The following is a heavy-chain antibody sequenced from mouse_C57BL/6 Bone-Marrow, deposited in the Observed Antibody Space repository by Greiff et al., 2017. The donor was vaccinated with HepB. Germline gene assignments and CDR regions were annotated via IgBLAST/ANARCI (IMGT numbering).Heavy chain of an antibody. CDR3: ARFPPYYGSSYGYFDV. CDR1: GYSITSDY. J-gene: IGHJ1*03. Sequence: EVQLQQSGPGLAKPSQTLSLTCSVTGYSITSDYWNWIRKFPGNKLEYMGYISYSGSTYYNPSLKSRISIIRDTSKNQYYLQLNSVTTEDTATYYCARFPPYYGSSYGYFDVWGTGTTVTVSS. V-gene: IGHV3-8*01. D-gene: IGHD1-1*01. CDR2: ISYSGST.